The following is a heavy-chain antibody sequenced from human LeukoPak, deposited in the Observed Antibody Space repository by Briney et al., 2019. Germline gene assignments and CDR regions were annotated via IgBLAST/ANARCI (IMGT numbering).Heavy chain of an antibody. Sequence: SETLSLTCAVSGSSITSDYFWGWTRQPPGKGLEWIATIYYSWGMYFNPSLKSRVTVSLDASKNQFSLKMTSLTAADTAIYYCARSVTAGFFDYWGQGIMVTVSS. CDR3: ARSVTAGFFDY. D-gene: IGHD3-10*01. J-gene: IGHJ4*02. V-gene: IGHV4-38-2*01. CDR2: IYYSWGM. CDR1: GSSITSDYF.